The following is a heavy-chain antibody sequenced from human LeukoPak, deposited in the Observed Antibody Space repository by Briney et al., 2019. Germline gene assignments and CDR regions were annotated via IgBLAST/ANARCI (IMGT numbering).Heavy chain of an antibody. V-gene: IGHV3-30*18. CDR1: GFTLSSYG. CDR2: ISYDGSNK. CDR3: AKDLDHGYSHGSGFS. J-gene: IGHJ4*02. D-gene: IGHD5-18*01. Sequence: GGSLRLSCAASGFTLSSYGMHWVRQAPGKGLEWVAVISYDGSNKYYADSVKGRFTISRDNSKNTLYLQMNSLRAEDTAVYYCAKDLDHGYSHGSGFSWGQGTLVTVSS.